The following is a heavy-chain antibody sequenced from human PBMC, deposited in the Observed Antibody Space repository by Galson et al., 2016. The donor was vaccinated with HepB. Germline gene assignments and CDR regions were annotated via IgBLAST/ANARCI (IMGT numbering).Heavy chain of an antibody. CDR1: GGTFNGYS. CDR2: IHHTGRT. V-gene: IGHV4-34*01. CDR3: ARAGFYDGTGYYPRVYYFDY. J-gene: IGHJ4*02. D-gene: IGHD3-22*01. Sequence: ETLSLTCGFYGGTFNGYSWSWIRQPPGKGLEWLGEIHHTGRTHYSPSLQSRVTISVDTSKNQFSLKLSSVTAADTAVYYCARAGFYDGTGYYPRVYYFDYWGQGTLVTVSS.